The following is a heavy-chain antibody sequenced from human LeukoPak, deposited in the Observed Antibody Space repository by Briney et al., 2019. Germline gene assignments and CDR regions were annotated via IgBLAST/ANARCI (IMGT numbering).Heavy chain of an antibody. CDR3: ARDGEQWLALDY. Sequence: SETLSLTCTVSGGSISSSSYYWGWIRQPPGKGLEWIGSIYYSGSTYYNPSLKSRVTISVDTSKNQFSLKLSSVTPEDTAVYYCARDGEQWLALDYWGQGTLVTVSS. D-gene: IGHD6-19*01. CDR2: IYYSGST. J-gene: IGHJ4*02. CDR1: GGSISSSSYY. V-gene: IGHV4-39*07.